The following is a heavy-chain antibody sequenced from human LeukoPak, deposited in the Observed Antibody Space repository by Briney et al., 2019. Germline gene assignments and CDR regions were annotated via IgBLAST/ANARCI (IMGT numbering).Heavy chain of an antibody. Sequence: GGSLRLSCATSGFISSSYVMSWVRQAPGKGLEWVSAISGSGGSTYYANSVKGRFTISRDNSKNTLYLQMNSLRAEDTAVYYCAKGGKMGGYWGQGTLVTVSS. V-gene: IGHV3-23*01. CDR1: GFISSSYV. CDR2: ISGSGGST. D-gene: IGHD6-13*01. J-gene: IGHJ4*02. CDR3: AKGGKMGGY.